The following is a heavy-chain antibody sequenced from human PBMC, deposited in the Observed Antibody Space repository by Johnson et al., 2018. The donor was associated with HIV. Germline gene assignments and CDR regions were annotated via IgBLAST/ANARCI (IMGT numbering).Heavy chain of an antibody. J-gene: IGHJ3*02. Sequence: VQLVESGGGLVKPGGSLRLSCAVSGFIFRDYYMSWIRQAPGKGLEWVSYISSSGKSTNYADSVKGRFTISRDNAKNSLSLQMNSLRAEDTAIYYCAREEGSDILTRGDACDIWGQGTMVAVSS. D-gene: IGHD3-9*01. V-gene: IGHV3-11*04. CDR2: ISSSGKST. CDR3: AREEGSDILTRGDACDI. CDR1: GFIFRDYY.